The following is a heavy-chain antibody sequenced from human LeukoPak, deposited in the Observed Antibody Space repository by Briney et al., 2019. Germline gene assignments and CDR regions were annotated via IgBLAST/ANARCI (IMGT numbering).Heavy chain of an antibody. J-gene: IGHJ4*02. V-gene: IGHV1-2*06. CDR2: INPNSGGT. D-gene: IGHD5-18*01. CDR3: ARARSAMDDYYFDY. CDR1: GYTFTGYY. Sequence: ASVTVSCTASGYTFTGYYMRWVRQAPGQGLEWMGRINPNSGGTNYAQKFQGRVTMTRDTSISTAYMELSRLRSDDTAVYYCARARSAMDDYYFDYWGQGTLVTVSS.